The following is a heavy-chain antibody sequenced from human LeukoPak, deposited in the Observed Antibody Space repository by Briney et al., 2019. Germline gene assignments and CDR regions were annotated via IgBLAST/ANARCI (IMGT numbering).Heavy chain of an antibody. J-gene: IGHJ4*02. CDR2: INPNSGGT. CDR1: GYTFTVYY. Sequence: ASVKVSFKGSGYTFTVYYMHWVRQAPGQGGEWMGWINPNSGGTNYAQKFQGRVTMTRDTSISTAYMELSRLRSDDTAVYYCAREMTTVTTLGSFDYWSQGTLVTVSS. D-gene: IGHD4-17*01. CDR3: AREMTTVTTLGSFDY. V-gene: IGHV1-2*02.